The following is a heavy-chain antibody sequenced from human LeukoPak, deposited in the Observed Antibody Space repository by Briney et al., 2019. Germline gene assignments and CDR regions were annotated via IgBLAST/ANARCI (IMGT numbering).Heavy chain of an antibody. J-gene: IGHJ4*02. CDR3: AKAQNRGYSYGYPYFDS. CDR1: GFTFSTYA. CDR2: TSGSGSST. Sequence: GGSLRLSCAASGFTFSTYAMSWVRQAPGKGLEWVSATSGSGSSTYYADSVKGRFAVSRDNSKNTLYLQMNSLRAEDTAVHYCAKAQNRGYSYGYPYFDSWGQGTLVTVSS. D-gene: IGHD5-18*01. V-gene: IGHV3-23*01.